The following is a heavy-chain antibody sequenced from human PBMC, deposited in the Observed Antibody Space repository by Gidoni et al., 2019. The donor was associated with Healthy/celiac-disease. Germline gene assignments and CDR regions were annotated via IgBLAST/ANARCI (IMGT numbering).Heavy chain of an antibody. V-gene: IGHV3-23*01. CDR2: ISGSGDST. CDR3: AKIYCSGGSCLYYFDY. Sequence: VQLLESGGGWVQPGGSLRLSCAASGFTFSSYAMSWVRQSPGKGLEWVSAISGSGDSTYYADSVKGRFTISRDNSKNTLYLQMNSLRAEDTAVYYCAKIYCSGGSCLYYFDYWGQGTLVTVSS. CDR1: GFTFSSYA. D-gene: IGHD2-15*01. J-gene: IGHJ4*02.